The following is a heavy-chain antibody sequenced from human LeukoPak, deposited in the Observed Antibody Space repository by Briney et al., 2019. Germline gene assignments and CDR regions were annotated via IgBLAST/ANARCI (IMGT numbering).Heavy chain of an antibody. J-gene: IGHJ6*02. CDR2: ISAYNGNT. Sequence: ASVKVSCKASGYTFTSYGISWVRQAPGQGLEWMGWISAYNGNTNYVQKLQGRVTMTTDTSTSTAYMELRSLRSDDTAVYYCARDYYYDSSGYRGYYYYGMDVWGQGTTVTVSS. CDR3: ARDYYYDSSGYRGYYYYGMDV. CDR1: GYTFTSYG. V-gene: IGHV1-18*01. D-gene: IGHD3-22*01.